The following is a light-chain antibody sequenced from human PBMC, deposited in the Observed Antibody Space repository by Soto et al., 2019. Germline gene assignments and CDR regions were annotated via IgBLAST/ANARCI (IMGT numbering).Light chain of an antibody. CDR2: KAS. J-gene: IGKJ1*01. V-gene: IGKV1-5*03. CDR3: QPYNSYYEA. CDR1: QTISSW. Sequence: DIQMTQSPSTLSGSVGDRVTITCRASQTISSWLAWYQQKPGKAPKLLIYKASTLKSGVPSRFSGSGSGTEFTLTISSLQHDDFETYYCQPYNSYYEALGQGTKVDIK.